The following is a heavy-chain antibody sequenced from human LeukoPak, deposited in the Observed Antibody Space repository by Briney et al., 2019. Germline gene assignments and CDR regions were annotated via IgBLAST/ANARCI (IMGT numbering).Heavy chain of an antibody. J-gene: IGHJ5*02. Sequence: SETLSLTCTVSGGSISSSSYYWGWIRQPPGKGLEWIGSIYYSGSTYYNPSLKSRVTISVDTSKNQFSLKLSSVTAADTAVYYCARVNGITGTSNWFDPWGQGTLVTVSS. D-gene: IGHD1-7*01. V-gene: IGHV4-39*07. CDR1: GGSISSSSYY. CDR3: ARVNGITGTSNWFDP. CDR2: IYYSGST.